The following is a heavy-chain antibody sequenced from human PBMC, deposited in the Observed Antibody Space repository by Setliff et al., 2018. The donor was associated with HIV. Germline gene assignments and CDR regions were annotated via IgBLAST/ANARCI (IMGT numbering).Heavy chain of an antibody. CDR3: ARMSISASVYLDY. CDR1: GGSISSDDHY. D-gene: IGHD6-25*01. V-gene: IGHV4-30-4*01. CDR2: IYHTGAT. Sequence: SETLSLTCTVSGGSISSDDHYWSWIRQPPGKGLEWIGYIYHTGATYYKSSLESRLTISVDTSKNQFSLKLSSVTAADTAVYFCARMSISASVYLDYWGQGSQVTVS. J-gene: IGHJ4*02.